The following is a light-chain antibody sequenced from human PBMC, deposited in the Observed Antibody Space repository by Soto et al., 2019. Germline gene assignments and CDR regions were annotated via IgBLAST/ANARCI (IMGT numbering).Light chain of an antibody. J-gene: IGKJ1*01. CDR3: LQDDNYPWT. V-gene: IGKV1-6*01. CDR2: SAS. Sequence: AIQMTQSPSSLSASVGDRVTVTCRASQDIRNDLDWYQQKPGKAPKVLIYSASTLQSGVPSRFSGSGSGTDFTLTISSLQPEDFATYYCLQDDNYPWTFGQGTKVEIK. CDR1: QDIRND.